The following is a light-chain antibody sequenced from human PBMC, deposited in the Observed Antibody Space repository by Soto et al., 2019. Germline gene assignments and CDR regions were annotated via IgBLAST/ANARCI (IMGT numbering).Light chain of an antibody. J-gene: IGKJ4*01. CDR2: AAS. Sequence: DIQMTQSPSSLSASVGDRVIITCRASQGISNYLAWYQQKPGKVPKLLIYAASTVQSGVPSRFSGSGSGTDFTLTISSLQPEDVATYYCQKYNSAPLTFGGGTKVEIK. CDR3: QKYNSAPLT. V-gene: IGKV1-27*01. CDR1: QGISNY.